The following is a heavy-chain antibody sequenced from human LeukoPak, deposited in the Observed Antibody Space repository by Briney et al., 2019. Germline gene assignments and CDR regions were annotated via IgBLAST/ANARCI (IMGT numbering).Heavy chain of an antibody. CDR2: VVGGGSTT. V-gene: IGHV3-23*01. Sequence: PGGSLRLSCAASGFTFVNYAVSWVRQAPGKGLEWVSAVVGGGSTTFYADSVKGRFTISRDNSRNTVYLRINSLRAEDTAVYYCAKARLSTGWAYNDYWGQGTLVTVSS. D-gene: IGHD2-8*02. CDR1: GFTFVNYA. CDR3: AKARLSTGWAYNDY. J-gene: IGHJ4*02.